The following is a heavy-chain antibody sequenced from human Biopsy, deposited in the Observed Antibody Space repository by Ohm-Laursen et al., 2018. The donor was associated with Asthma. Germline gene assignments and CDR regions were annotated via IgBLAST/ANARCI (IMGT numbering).Heavy chain of an antibody. V-gene: IGHV3-30*03. D-gene: IGHD6-6*01. CDR3: ARGDWYGSASNGY. J-gene: IGHJ4*02. CDR2: LSYNGNNK. CDR1: GFILSNYD. Sequence: TLSLTCAASGFILSNYDMHWVRQAPGKGLEWVAVLSYNGNNKYYADSVRGRFTISRDNSENTLYLQMNSLRVEDTAVYYCARGDWYGSASNGYWGQGTLVTVSA.